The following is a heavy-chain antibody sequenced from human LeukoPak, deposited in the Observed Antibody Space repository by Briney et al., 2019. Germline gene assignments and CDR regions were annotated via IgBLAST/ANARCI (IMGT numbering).Heavy chain of an antibody. CDR1: GGSVSSYY. D-gene: IGHD3-16*01. CDR2: IYYSGSGST. Sequence: SETLSLTXTVSGGSVSSYYWSWIRQPPGKGLEWIGYIYYSGSGSTNYNPSLKSRVTISVDTSKNQFSLKLSSVTAADTAVYYCARDSSPWGTGEFDPWGQGNLVTVSS. J-gene: IGHJ5*02. CDR3: ARDSSPWGTGEFDP. V-gene: IGHV4-59*02.